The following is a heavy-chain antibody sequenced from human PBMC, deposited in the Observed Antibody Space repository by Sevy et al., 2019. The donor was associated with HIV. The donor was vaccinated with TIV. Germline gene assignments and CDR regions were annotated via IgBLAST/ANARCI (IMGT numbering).Heavy chain of an antibody. D-gene: IGHD3-16*01. CDR2: LNYDGSYT. CDR1: GFTFSSHW. Sequence: GGSLRLSCAASGFTFSSHWMQWVRQAPGKGLVWVSRLNYDGSYTNYADSVKGRFTISGDTAKSTLNLQMNSLRAEDTALYYCARSKVGVGDAFDIWGQGTMVTVSS. V-gene: IGHV3-74*01. CDR3: ARSKVGVGDAFDI. J-gene: IGHJ3*02.